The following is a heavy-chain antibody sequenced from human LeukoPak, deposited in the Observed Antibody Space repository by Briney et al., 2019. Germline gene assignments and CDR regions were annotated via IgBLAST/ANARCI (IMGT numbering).Heavy chain of an antibody. Sequence: GGSLRLSCAASGFTFSSYAMSWVRQAPGKGLEWVSAISGSGGSTYYADSVKGRFTISRDNAKNSLYLQMNSLRDEDTAVYYCARDSSGWYRPFDYWGQGTLVTVSS. CDR1: GFTFSSYA. D-gene: IGHD6-19*01. CDR2: ISGSGGST. J-gene: IGHJ4*02. V-gene: IGHV3-23*01. CDR3: ARDSSGWYRPFDY.